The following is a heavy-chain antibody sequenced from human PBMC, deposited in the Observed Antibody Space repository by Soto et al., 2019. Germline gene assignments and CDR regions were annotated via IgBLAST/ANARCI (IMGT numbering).Heavy chain of an antibody. CDR1: CYRFTSYG. CDR3: ARGGYYDSSGSRNYHYYGMNV. D-gene: IGHD3-22*01. J-gene: IGHJ6*02. V-gene: IGHV1-18*01. CDR2: ISAYDDNT. Sequence: GASAKVSCKDSCYRFTSYGISLLRHDNGQWLECLGWISAYDDNTKYAQTLQGRVSMSTDTSTNTAYMELRSLRSDDTAMYYCARGGYYDSSGSRNYHYYGMNVWGQGTTVTVS.